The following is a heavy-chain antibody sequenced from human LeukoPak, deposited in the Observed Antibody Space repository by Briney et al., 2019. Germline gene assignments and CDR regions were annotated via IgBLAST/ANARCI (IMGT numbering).Heavy chain of an antibody. J-gene: IGHJ4*02. V-gene: IGHV1-18*01. CDR3: ARVNGGFDY. Sequence: ASVKVSCKASGYTFTSYGINWVRQAPGQGLEWMGWISAYNGNTNYAQKLQGRVTITRDTSASAAYMELSSLRSEDTAVYYCARVNGGFDYWGQGTLVTVSS. CDR1: GYTFTSYG. D-gene: IGHD2-8*01. CDR2: ISAYNGNT.